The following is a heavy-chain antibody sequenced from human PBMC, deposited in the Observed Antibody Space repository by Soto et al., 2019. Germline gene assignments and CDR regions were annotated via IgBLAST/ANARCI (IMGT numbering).Heavy chain of an antibody. V-gene: IGHV4-34*01. CDR1: GGSFSGYQ. D-gene: IGHD3-10*01. CDR3: ARGLILWFGELSRRGGYYYYMDV. Sequence: QVQLQQWGAGLLKPSETLSLTCAVYGGSFSGYQWSWIRQTPGKGLEWIGEINDSVNINYNPSLKSRVTILLDTPKKQISLKLSSVTAADSAVYYCARGLILWFGELSRRGGYYYYMDVWGKGTTVTVSS. CDR2: INDSVNI. J-gene: IGHJ6*03.